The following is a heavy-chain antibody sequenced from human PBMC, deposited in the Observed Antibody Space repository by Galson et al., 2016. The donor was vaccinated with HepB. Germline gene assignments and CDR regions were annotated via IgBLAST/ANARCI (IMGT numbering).Heavy chain of an antibody. J-gene: IGHJ4*02. CDR1: GFSFSDYY. Sequence: SLRLSCAASGFSFSDYYMTWIRQAPGKGLEWVSYISDSGTYRNHADSVKGRFTISRDNAKNSLYLQMNSLRAEDTAVYYCARRYSSGYYGSGDYWGQGTLVTVSS. CDR3: ARRYSSGYYGSGDY. V-gene: IGHV3-11*03. D-gene: IGHD6-25*01. CDR2: ISDSGTYR.